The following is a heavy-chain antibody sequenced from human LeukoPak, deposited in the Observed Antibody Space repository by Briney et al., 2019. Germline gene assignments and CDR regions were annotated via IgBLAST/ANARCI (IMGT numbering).Heavy chain of an antibody. J-gene: IGHJ4*02. CDR3: ARWYCSSTSCYYDY. CDR1: GFTVSNNY. D-gene: IGHD2-2*01. CDR2: IYNTGGT. V-gene: IGHV3-53*01. Sequence: GGSLRLSCAASGFTVSNNYMGWVRQAPGKGLEWVSFIYNTGGTYYADSVKGRFTISRDSSKNTLYLQMNSLRAEDTAVYYCARWYCSSTSCYYDYWGQGTLVTVSS.